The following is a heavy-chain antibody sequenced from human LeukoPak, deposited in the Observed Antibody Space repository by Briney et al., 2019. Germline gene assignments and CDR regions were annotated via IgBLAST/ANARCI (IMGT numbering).Heavy chain of an antibody. Sequence: GGSLRLSCAASGFIFSSYWMNWVRQAPGKGLEWVANIKEDGSEIYYVASVRGRFTISRDNAKNSVFLQMNSLRVEDTAVYYCVRDIDLWGQGTLVTVSS. CDR3: VRDIDL. CDR1: GFIFSSYW. V-gene: IGHV3-7*01. CDR2: IKEDGSEI. J-gene: IGHJ5*02.